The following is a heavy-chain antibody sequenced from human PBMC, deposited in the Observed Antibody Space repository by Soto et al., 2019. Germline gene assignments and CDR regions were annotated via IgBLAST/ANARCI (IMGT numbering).Heavy chain of an antibody. CDR3: ARSDSSGKTRYYFDH. V-gene: IGHV4-31*03. CDR1: GGSISSGSYY. J-gene: IGHJ4*02. CDR2: IYSTEST. D-gene: IGHD3-22*01. Sequence: SETLSLTCTVSGGSISSGSYYWSWIRQHPGKGLEWIGYIYSTESTNYNPSLKSRLTISVDMSASQFSLKLSSVTVADTAVYYCARSDSSGKTRYYFDHWSQGTLVTVSS.